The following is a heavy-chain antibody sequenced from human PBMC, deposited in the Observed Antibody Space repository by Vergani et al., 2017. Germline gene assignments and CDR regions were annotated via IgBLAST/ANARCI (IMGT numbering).Heavy chain of an antibody. Sequence: EVQLVESGGGLVKPGGSLRLSCAASGFTFSSYSMNWVRQAPGKGLDWVSTLSASDRRTHYADSVKGRFTISRDISKNTLFLHMNSLRPEDTAVYYCAKVGRSEVAGTFGAFDIWGQGTMVTVSS. CDR1: GFTFSSYS. CDR2: LSASDRRT. V-gene: IGHV3-21*04. CDR3: AKVGRSEVAGTFGAFDI. J-gene: IGHJ3*02. D-gene: IGHD6-19*01.